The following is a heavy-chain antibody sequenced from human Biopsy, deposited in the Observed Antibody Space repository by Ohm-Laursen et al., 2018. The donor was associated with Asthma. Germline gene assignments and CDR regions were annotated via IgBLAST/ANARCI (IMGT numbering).Heavy chain of an antibody. CDR2: ISKDASTQ. CDR1: GFAVSRDY. V-gene: IGHV3-30*01. CDR3: ARDMGAGPNQPPSGSGSSHLYGMDV. J-gene: IGHJ6*02. D-gene: IGHD3-10*01. Sequence: SLRLSCAASGFAVSRDYMFWVRQAPGKGLEWVGVISKDASTQDYADSVKGRFTMARGNAKNSLYLQMNSLGPEDTAVYYCARDMGAGPNQPPSGSGSSHLYGMDVWGQGTTVTVSS.